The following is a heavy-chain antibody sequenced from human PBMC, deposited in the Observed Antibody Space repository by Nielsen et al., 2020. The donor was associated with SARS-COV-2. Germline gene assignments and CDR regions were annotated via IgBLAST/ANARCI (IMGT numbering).Heavy chain of an antibody. Sequence: GGSLRLSCAASGFTFSSYGMHWVRQAPGKGLEWVAVIWYDGSNKYYADSVKGRFTISRDNYKNTLYLQMNSLRAEDTAVYYCARDAAVGATTEFDPWGQGTLVTVSS. CDR1: GFTFSSYG. V-gene: IGHV3-33*01. J-gene: IGHJ5*02. CDR2: IWYDGSNK. D-gene: IGHD1-26*01. CDR3: ARDAAVGATTEFDP.